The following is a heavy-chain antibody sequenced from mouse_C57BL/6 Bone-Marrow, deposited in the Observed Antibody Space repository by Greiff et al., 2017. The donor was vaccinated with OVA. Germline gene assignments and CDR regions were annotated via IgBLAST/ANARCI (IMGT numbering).Heavy chain of an antibody. CDR1: GYTFTDYY. D-gene: IGHD1-1*01. J-gene: IGHJ2*01. CDR3: ARRILYYGSSYPYDFDY. Sequence: QVQLQQSGPELVKPGASVKLSCKASGYTFTDYYINWVKQRPGQGLEWIGWIFPGSGSTYYNEKFKGKATLTVDKSSSTAYMLLSSLTSEDSAVYFYARRILYYGSSYPYDFDYWGQGTTLTVSS. V-gene: IGHV1-75*01. CDR2: IFPGSGST.